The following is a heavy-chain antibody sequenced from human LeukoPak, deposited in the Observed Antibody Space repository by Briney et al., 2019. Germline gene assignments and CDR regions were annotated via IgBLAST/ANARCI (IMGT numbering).Heavy chain of an antibody. J-gene: IGHJ4*02. D-gene: IGHD2-2*02. Sequence: GGSLRLSCAASGFTFSSYAMHWVRQAPGKGLEYVSAISSNGGSTYYANSVKGRFTISRDNSRNTLYLQMGSLRAEDMAVYYCASGGGDCSSSNCYSAYWGQGTLVTVSS. CDR2: ISSNGGST. CDR1: GFTFSSYA. CDR3: ASGGGDCSSSNCYSAY. V-gene: IGHV3-64*01.